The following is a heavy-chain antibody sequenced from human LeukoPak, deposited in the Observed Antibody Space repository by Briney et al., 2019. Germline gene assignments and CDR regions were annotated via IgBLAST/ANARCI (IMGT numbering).Heavy chain of an antibody. CDR3: AKRTMSAFDS. CDR1: GFTFRTYA. V-gene: IGHV3-23*01. CDR2: ISGSGNGT. Sequence: GGSRRLSCTASGFTFRTYAMNWVRQAPGKGLEWLSGISGSGNGTYYADSVKGRFIISRDNSKNMVYLQMNSLTVEDTATYYCAKRTMSAFDSWGQGTLLIVSS. J-gene: IGHJ4*02.